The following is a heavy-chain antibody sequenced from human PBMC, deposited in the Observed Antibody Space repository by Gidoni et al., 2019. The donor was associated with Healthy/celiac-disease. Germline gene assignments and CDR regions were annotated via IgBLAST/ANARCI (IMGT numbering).Heavy chain of an antibody. CDR1: GFTFSSYA. CDR3: ARGVPFDY. V-gene: IGHV3-30-3*01. Sequence: QVQLVESGGGVVQPGRSLRLSCAASGFTFSSYAMHWVRQAPGKGLEWVAVISYDGSNKYYADSVKVRFTISRDNSKNTLYLQMNSLRAEDTAVYYCARGVPFDYWGQGTLVTVSS. CDR2: ISYDGSNK. J-gene: IGHJ4*02.